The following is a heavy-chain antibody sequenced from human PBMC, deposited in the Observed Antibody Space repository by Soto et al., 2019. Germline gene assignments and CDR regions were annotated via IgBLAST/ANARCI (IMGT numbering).Heavy chain of an antibody. Sequence: GGSLRLSCAASGFTFSSYGMHWVRQAPGKGLEWVAVIWYDGSNKYYADSVKGRFTISRDDSKNTAYLQMNSLKTEDTAVYYCTSDTARVYYGMDVWGQGTTVTVSS. CDR3: TSDTARVYYGMDV. CDR2: IWYDGSNK. D-gene: IGHD5-18*01. V-gene: IGHV3-33*01. J-gene: IGHJ6*02. CDR1: GFTFSSYG.